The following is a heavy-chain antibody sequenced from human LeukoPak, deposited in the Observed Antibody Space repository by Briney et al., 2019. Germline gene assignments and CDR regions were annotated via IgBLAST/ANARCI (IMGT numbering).Heavy chain of an antibody. CDR1: GGSISSGGYY. V-gene: IGHV4-31*03. CDR3: ARLNYDILTGPDY. D-gene: IGHD3-9*01. CDR2: IYYSGST. Sequence: SETLSLTCTVSGGSISSGGYYWSWIRQHPGKGLEWIGYIYYSGSTYYNPSLKSRVTISVDTSKNQFSLKLSSVTAADTAVYYCARLNYDILTGPDYWGHGTLVTVSS. J-gene: IGHJ4*01.